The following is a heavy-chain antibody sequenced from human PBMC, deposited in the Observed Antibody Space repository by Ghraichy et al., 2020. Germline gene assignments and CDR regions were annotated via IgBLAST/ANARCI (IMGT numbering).Heavy chain of an antibody. CDR2: IYYSGST. Sequence: SETLSLTCTVSGGSISSYYWSWIRQPPGKGLEWIGYIYYSGSTNYNPSLKSRVTISVDTSKNQFSLKLSSVTAVDTAVYYCARFVTIFDGRNWFDPWGQGTLVTVSS. V-gene: IGHV4-59*01. CDR3: ARFVTIFDGRNWFDP. J-gene: IGHJ5*02. D-gene: IGHD3-3*01. CDR1: GGSISSYY.